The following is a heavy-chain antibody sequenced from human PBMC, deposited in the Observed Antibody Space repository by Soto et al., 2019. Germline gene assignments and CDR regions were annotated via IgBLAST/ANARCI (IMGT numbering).Heavy chain of an antibody. Sequence: ASVKVSCKASGGTFSSYAISWVRQAPGQGLEWMGGIIPIFGTANYAQKFQGRVTITADESTSTAYMELSSLRSEDTAVYYCASGAMVQKRGPYYYGMDVWGQGTTVTVSS. CDR2: IIPIFGTA. D-gene: IGHD5-18*01. V-gene: IGHV1-69*13. J-gene: IGHJ6*02. CDR3: ASGAMVQKRGPYYYGMDV. CDR1: GGTFSSYA.